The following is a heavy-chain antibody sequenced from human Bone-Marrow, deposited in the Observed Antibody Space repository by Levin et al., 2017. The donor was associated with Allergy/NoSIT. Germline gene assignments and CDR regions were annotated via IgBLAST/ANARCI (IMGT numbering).Heavy chain of an antibody. V-gene: IGHV4-31*03. CDR1: GGSISSGGYH. J-gene: IGHJ4*02. D-gene: IGHD5-24*01. CDR2: IYYSGST. CDR3: AREDGSTFDS. Sequence: SQTLSLTCTVSGGSISSGGYHWSWIRQHAGKGLEWIGYIYYSGSTYYNPSLKSRAMISLDTSKNQFSLKVTSATAADSAVYYCAREDGSTFDSWGQGTLVTVSS.